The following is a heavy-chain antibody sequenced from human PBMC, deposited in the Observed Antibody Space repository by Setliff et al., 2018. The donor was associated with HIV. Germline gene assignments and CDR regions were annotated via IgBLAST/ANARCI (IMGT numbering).Heavy chain of an antibody. Sequence: GGSLRLSCAASGFTFSSYAMSWVRQAPGKGLEWVSAISGSGGGTYYADSVKGRFTISRDNSKNTLYLQMNSLRVEDTAIYYCAKDPYSGTFTLYYFDYWGQGMSVTVS. CDR1: GFTFSSYA. D-gene: IGHD1-26*01. CDR3: AKDPYSGTFTLYYFDY. V-gene: IGHV3-23*01. J-gene: IGHJ4*02. CDR2: ISGSGGGT.